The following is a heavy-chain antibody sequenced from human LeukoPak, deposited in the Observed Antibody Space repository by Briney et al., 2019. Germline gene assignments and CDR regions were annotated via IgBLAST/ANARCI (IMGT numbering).Heavy chain of an antibody. CDR1: GGSISSGSYY. CDR3: ARSYCSSTSCYIGWFDP. V-gene: IGHV4-61*02. Sequence: SETLSLTCTVSGGSISSGSYYWSWIRQPAGKGLEWIGRIYTSGSTNYNPSLKSRVTISVDTSKNQFSLKLSSVTAADTAVYYCARSYCSSTSCYIGWFDPWGQGTLVTVSS. D-gene: IGHD2-2*02. J-gene: IGHJ5*02. CDR2: IYTSGST.